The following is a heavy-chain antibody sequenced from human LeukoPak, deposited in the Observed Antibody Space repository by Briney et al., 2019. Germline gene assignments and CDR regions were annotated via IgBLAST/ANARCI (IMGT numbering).Heavy chain of an antibody. Sequence: SETLSLTCTVSGGSISSSSYYWGWIRQPPGKGLEWIGSVYYSGNTYYCPSLKSRVTISGDTSKNQFSLKVSSVTAADTAVYYCARHKAPSHLFDPGGQGTLVRVSS. CDR1: GGSISSSSYY. CDR3: ARHKAPSHLFDP. V-gene: IGHV4-39*01. CDR2: VYYSGNT. J-gene: IGHJ5*02.